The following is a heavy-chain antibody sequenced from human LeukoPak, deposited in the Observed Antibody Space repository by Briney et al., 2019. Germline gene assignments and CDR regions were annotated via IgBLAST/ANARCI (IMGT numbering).Heavy chain of an antibody. J-gene: IGHJ5*02. CDR1: GGSFSGYY. Sequence: SETLSLTCAVYGGSFSGYYWSWIRQPPGKGLEWIGEINHSGNTNYNPSLKSRVTISVDTSKNQFSLKLSSVTAADTAVYYCARGAWFDPWGQGTLVTISS. CDR3: ARGAWFDP. CDR2: INHSGNT. V-gene: IGHV4-34*01.